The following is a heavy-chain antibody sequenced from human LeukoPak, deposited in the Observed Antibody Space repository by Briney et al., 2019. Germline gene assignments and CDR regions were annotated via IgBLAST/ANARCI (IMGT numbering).Heavy chain of an antibody. J-gene: IGHJ4*02. CDR1: GFTFSSYA. V-gene: IGHV3-23*01. CDR2: ISGSGGST. D-gene: IGHD6-13*01. CDR3: AKDLIAAAGTKHLGY. Sequence: AGGSLRLSCAASGFTFSSYAMSWVRQAPGKGLEWVSAISGSGGSTYYADSVKGRFTISRDNSKNTLYLQMNSLRAEDTAVYYCAKDLIAAAGTKHLGYWGQGTLVTVSS.